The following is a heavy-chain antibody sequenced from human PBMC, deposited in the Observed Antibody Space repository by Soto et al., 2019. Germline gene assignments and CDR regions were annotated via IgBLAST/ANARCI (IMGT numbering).Heavy chain of an antibody. J-gene: IGHJ4*02. CDR1: GFTFSSYG. Sequence: GSLRLSCAASGFTFSSYGMHWVRQAPGKGLEWVAVIWYDGSNKYYADSVKGRFTISRDNSKNTLYLQMNSLRAEDTAVYYCARASRYCTNGVCRYYFDYWGQGTLVTVSS. V-gene: IGHV3-33*01. CDR3: ARASRYCTNGVCRYYFDY. D-gene: IGHD2-8*01. CDR2: IWYDGSNK.